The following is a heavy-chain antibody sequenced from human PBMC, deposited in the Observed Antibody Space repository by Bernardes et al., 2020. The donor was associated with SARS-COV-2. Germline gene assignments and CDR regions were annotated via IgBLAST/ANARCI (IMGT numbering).Heavy chain of an antibody. CDR1: GFNFHDYS. V-gene: IGHV3-43*01. Sequence: GGSLRLSCAASGFNFHDYSMHWVRQVPGMGLEWVSMIGWAGDSIYYADSVKGRFTISRDNSKNSLYLQMSSLRPEDTALYFCAKAGELHSGAFDYWGQGTLVTVSS. J-gene: IGHJ4*02. CDR2: IGWAGDSI. D-gene: IGHD1-26*01. CDR3: AKAGELHSGAFDY.